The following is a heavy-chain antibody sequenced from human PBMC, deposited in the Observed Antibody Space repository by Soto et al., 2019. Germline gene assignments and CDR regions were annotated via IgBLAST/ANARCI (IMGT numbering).Heavy chain of an antibody. V-gene: IGHV1-3*01. Sequence: ASVKFSCKASGYTFTRYTMNWVRQAPGQRLEWMGWINPDNGNTKSSQKFQDRVIITRDTSASTAYMDPSSLRSEDTAVYYCARGIATGQLDPWGQGTLVTVSS. CDR1: GYTFTRYT. D-gene: IGHD2-15*01. J-gene: IGHJ5*02. CDR3: ARGIATGQLDP. CDR2: INPDNGNT.